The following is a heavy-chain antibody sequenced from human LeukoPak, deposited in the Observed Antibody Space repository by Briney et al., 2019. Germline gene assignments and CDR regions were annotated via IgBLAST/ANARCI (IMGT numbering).Heavy chain of an antibody. CDR1: GGSFSGYY. CDR2: INHSGST. V-gene: IGHV4-34*01. J-gene: IGHJ5*02. D-gene: IGHD3-9*01. CDR3: ARYRGYYDILTGSGVEWFDP. Sequence: SETLSLTCAVYGGSFSGYYWSWIRQPPGKGLEWIGEINHSGSTNYNPSLKSRVTISVDTSKNQFSLKLSSVTAADTAVYYCARYRGYYDILTGSGVEWFDPWGQGTLVTVSS.